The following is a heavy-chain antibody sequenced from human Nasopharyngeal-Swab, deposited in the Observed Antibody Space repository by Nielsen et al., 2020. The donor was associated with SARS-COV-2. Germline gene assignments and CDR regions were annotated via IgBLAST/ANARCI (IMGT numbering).Heavy chain of an antibody. D-gene: IGHD6-13*01. J-gene: IGHJ6*02. V-gene: IGHV6-1*01. CDR3: ARDGIAAAGYYYYYGMDV. CDR2: TYYRSKWYN. Sequence: WTRQSPSRGLEWLGRTYYRSKWYNDYAVSVKSRITINPDTSKNQFSLQLNCVTPEDTTVYYCARDGIAAAGYYYYYGMDVWGQGTTVTVSS.